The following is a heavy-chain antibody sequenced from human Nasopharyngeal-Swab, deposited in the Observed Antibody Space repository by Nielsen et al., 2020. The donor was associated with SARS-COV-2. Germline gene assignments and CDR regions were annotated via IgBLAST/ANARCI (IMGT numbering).Heavy chain of an antibody. CDR1: RFTFSSYG. V-gene: IGHV3-30*03. D-gene: IGHD6-6*01. J-gene: IGHJ6*02. Sequence: GGSLRLSCEASRFTFSSYGMHWVRQAPGKVLEWVAVISYDGSEKYYADSVKGRFIISRDNSKNTVYLQMNSLRADDTAVYYCAREWGVAARPSYYYFYGMDVWGQGTTVTVSS. CDR2: ISYDGSEK. CDR3: AREWGVAARPSYYYFYGMDV.